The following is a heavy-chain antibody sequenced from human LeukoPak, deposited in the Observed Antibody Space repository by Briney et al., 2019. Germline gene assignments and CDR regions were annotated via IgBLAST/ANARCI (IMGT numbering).Heavy chain of an antibody. CDR1: GSTFSSYD. CDR3: AGGRSFNYYDNGAHCPY. D-gene: IGHD3-22*01. V-gene: IGHV3-13*04. J-gene: IGHJ4*02. Sequence: GGSLRLSCVVSGSTFSSYDFHWVRQRPGSGLEWVSGIGTLADTYYLGSVKGRFTISRDNAKNSLYLQMNSLTAGDTAVYYCAGGRSFNYYDNGAHCPYWGQGTVVTVSS. CDR2: IGTLADT.